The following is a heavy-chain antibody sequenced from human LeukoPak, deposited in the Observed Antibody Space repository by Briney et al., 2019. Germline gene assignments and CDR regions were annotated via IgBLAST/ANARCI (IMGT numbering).Heavy chain of an antibody. CDR1: GFTFSSYG. Sequence: GGSLRLSCAASGFTFSSYGMHWVRQAPGKGLEWVAVISYDGSNKYYADSVKGRFTISRDNSKNTLYLQMNSLRAEDTAVYYCAKGGLYYDILTGLYFDYWGQGTLVTVSS. CDR2: ISYDGSNK. V-gene: IGHV3-30*18. CDR3: AKGGLYYDILTGLYFDY. D-gene: IGHD3-9*01. J-gene: IGHJ4*02.